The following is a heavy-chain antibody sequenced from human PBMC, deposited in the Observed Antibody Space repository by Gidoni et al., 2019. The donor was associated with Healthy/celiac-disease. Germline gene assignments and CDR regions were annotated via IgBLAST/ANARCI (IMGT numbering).Heavy chain of an antibody. D-gene: IGHD5-12*01. J-gene: IGHJ6*03. V-gene: IGHV4-4*02. CDR2: IYHSGST. CDR3: ARAGGYDYSKTPYYYYYYMDV. Sequence: QVQLQESGPGLVKPSGTLSLTCAVSGGSISSSNWWSWVRQPPGKGLEWIGEIYHSGSTNYNPSLKSRVTISVDKSKNQFSLKLSSVTAADTAVYYCARAGGYDYSKTPYYYYYYMDVWGKGTTVTVSS. CDR1: GGSISSSNW.